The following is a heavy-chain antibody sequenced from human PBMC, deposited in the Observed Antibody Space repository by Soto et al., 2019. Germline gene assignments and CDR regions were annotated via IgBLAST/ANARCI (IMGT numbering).Heavy chain of an antibody. CDR2: IYHSGST. CDR1: GGYISSSNW. Sequence: SETLSLTCAVSGGYISSSNWWSWVRQPPGKGLEWIGEIYHSGSTNYNPSLKSRVTISVDKSKNQFSLKLSSVTAADTAVYYCARGSTSPSNCGSRGYYRDFDYWGQGTLVTVSS. J-gene: IGHJ4*02. D-gene: IGHD3-22*01. V-gene: IGHV4-4*02. CDR3: ARGSTSPSNCGSRGYYRDFDY.